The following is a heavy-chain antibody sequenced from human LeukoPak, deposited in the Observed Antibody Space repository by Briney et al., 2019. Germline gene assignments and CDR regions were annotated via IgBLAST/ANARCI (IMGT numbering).Heavy chain of an antibody. CDR2: INHSGST. CDR3: ARHPPLGYCSSTSCYANDY. V-gene: IGHV4-34*01. CDR1: GGSFSGYY. J-gene: IGHJ4*02. D-gene: IGHD2-2*01. Sequence: SETLSLTCAVYGGSFSGYYWSWIRQPPGKGLEWIGEINHSGSTNYNPSLKSRVTISVDTSKNQFSLKLSSVTAADTAVYYCARHPPLGYCSSTSCYANDYWGQGTLVTVSS.